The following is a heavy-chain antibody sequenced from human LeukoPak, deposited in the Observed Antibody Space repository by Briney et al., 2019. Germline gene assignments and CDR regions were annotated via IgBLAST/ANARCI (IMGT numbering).Heavy chain of an antibody. CDR1: GFTYSSYA. Sequence: PGGSLTLSCAASGFTYSSYAMHWLRQAPDKGLEWVAVISYDGSNKYYADSVKGRFTISRDNSKNTLYLQMNSLRAEDTAVYYCAMAPTRVVTATVDYWGQGTLVTVSS. V-gene: IGHV3-30-3*01. CDR3: AMAPTRVVTATVDY. J-gene: IGHJ4*02. CDR2: ISYDGSNK. D-gene: IGHD2-21*02.